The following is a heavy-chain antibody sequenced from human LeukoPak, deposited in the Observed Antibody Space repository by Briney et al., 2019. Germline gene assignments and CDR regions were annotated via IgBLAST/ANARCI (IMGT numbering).Heavy chain of an antibody. V-gene: IGHV6-1*01. J-gene: IGHJ6*02. CDR2: TYYRAKWYY. CDR3: ALARSEYHYGMDV. Sequence: SQTLSLTCAISGDSVSSISVAWNWIRQSPSRGLEWLGRTYYRAKWYYEYAVSVKGRININPDPSKNQFSLQLNSVTPEDTAVYYCALARSEYHYGMDVWGQGTTVTVSS. CDR1: GDSVSSISVA.